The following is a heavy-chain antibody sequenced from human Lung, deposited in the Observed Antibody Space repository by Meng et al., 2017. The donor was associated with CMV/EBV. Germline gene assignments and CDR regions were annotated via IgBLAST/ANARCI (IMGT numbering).Heavy chain of an antibody. CDR1: GGSIGSSSYY. D-gene: IGHD3-3*01. CDR2: IYYSGST. J-gene: IGHJ4*02. Sequence: GSLRLXXTVSGGSIGSSSYYWGWIRQPPGKGLEWIGSIYYSGSTYYNPSLKSRVTISVDTSKNQFSLKLSSVTAADTAVYHCARLSDFWSGYPDLFDYWGQGTXVTVSS. CDR3: ARLSDFWSGYPDLFDY. V-gene: IGHV4-39*01.